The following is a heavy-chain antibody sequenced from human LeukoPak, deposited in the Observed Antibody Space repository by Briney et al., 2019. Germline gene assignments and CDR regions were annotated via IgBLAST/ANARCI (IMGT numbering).Heavy chain of an antibody. CDR1: GFTFSNAW. J-gene: IGHJ4*02. CDR2: ISYDGSNK. D-gene: IGHD5-12*01. CDR3: ARDGGRGYSGYDIDY. Sequence: GGSLRLSCAASGFTFSNAWMSWVRQAPGKGLEWVAVISYDGSNKYYADSVKGRFTISRDNSKNTLYLQMNSLRAEDTAVYYCARDGGRGYSGYDIDYWGQGTLVTVSS. V-gene: IGHV3-30-3*01.